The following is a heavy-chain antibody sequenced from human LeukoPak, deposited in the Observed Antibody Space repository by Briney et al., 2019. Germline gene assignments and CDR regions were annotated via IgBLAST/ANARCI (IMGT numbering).Heavy chain of an antibody. D-gene: IGHD3-22*01. CDR1: GFTFSSYS. CDR3: AKASAMIVVVSKYFDY. CDR2: ISSSSSYI. Sequence: GGSLRLSCAASGFTFSSYSMNWVRQAPGKGLEWVSSISSSSSYIYYADSVKGRFTISRDNAKNSLYLQMNSLRAEDTAVYYCAKASAMIVVVSKYFDYWGQGTLVTVSS. J-gene: IGHJ4*02. V-gene: IGHV3-21*01.